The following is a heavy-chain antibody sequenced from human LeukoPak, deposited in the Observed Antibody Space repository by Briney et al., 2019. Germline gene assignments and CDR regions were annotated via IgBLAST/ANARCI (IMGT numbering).Heavy chain of an antibody. CDR3: AKVDGGNSWGPKGYFDY. CDR2: ISGSGGST. CDR1: GFTFSSYA. D-gene: IGHD2-21*02. Sequence: PGGSLRLSCAASGFTFSSYAMSWVRQAPGKGLEWVSGISGSGGSTYYADSVKGRFTISRDNSKNTLYLQMNSLRAEDTAVYYCAKVDGGNSWGPKGYFDYWGQGTLVTVSS. J-gene: IGHJ4*02. V-gene: IGHV3-23*01.